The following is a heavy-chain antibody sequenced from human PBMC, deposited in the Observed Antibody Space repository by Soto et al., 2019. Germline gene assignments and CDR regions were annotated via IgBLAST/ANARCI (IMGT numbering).Heavy chain of an antibody. CDR1: GYTFTSYA. Sequence: QVQLVQSGAEVKKPGASVKVSCTASGYTFTSYAIPWVRQAPGQRLEWMGWVNAGNANTKYSQKLQGRVTITRDTSASTAYMELSTLRSEDTAVYYCASDVGYNWNLIDYWGQGTLVTVSS. V-gene: IGHV1-3*01. CDR3: ASDVGYNWNLIDY. J-gene: IGHJ4*02. CDR2: VNAGNANT. D-gene: IGHD1-20*01.